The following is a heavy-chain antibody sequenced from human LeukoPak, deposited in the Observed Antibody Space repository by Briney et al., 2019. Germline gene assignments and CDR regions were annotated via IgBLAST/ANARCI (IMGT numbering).Heavy chain of an antibody. J-gene: IGHJ5*02. D-gene: IGHD6-6*01. CDR3: ARPTARLGWFDP. CDR2: IYHSGST. Sequence: SETLSLTCTVSGYSISSGSYWGWIRQPPGKGLEWVGSIYHSGSTYHNPSLRSRVTISVDTSKNQFSLKLRSVTAADTAVYYCARPTARLGWFDPWGQGTLVTVSS. V-gene: IGHV4-38-2*02. CDR1: GYSISSGSY.